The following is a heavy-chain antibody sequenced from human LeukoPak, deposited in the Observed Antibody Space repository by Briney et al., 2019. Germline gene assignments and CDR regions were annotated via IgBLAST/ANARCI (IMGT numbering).Heavy chain of an antibody. CDR3: ARDRPGGGVDAFDI. Sequence: PSQTLSLTCTVSGGSISSGGYYWSWIRQHPGKGLEWIGYIYYSGSTYYNPSLKSRVTISVDTSKNQFSLKLSSVTAADTAVYYCARDRPGGGVDAFDIWGQGTMVTVSS. D-gene: IGHD3-16*01. CDR2: IYYSGST. J-gene: IGHJ3*02. CDR1: GGSISSGGYY. V-gene: IGHV4-31*03.